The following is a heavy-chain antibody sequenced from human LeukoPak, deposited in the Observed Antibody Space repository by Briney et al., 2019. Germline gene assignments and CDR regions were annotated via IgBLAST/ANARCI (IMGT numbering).Heavy chain of an antibody. CDR1: GYTFTGYY. J-gene: IGHJ4*02. V-gene: IGHV1-2*02. CDR2: INPNSGGT. D-gene: IGHD6-13*01. Sequence: ASVKVSCKASGYTFTGYYMHWVRQAPGQGLEWMGWINPNSGGTNYAQKFQGRVTMTRDTPISTAYMELSRLRSDDTAVYYCARAAGYSSSLFDYWGQGTLVTVSS. CDR3: ARAAGYSSSLFDY.